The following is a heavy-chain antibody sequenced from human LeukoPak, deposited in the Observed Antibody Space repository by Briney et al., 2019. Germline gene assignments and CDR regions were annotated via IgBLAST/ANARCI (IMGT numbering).Heavy chain of an antibody. V-gene: IGHV4-59*01. J-gene: IGHJ6*02. CDR1: GGSFSGYY. D-gene: IGHD5-24*01. CDR3: ARYARDGFYYGMDV. CDR2: IYYSGST. Sequence: SESLSLTCAVYGGSFSGYYWSWIRQPPGKGLEWIGYIYYSGSTNYNPSLKSRVTISVDTSKNQFSLKLSSVTAADTAVYYCARYARDGFYYGMDVWGQGTTVTVSS.